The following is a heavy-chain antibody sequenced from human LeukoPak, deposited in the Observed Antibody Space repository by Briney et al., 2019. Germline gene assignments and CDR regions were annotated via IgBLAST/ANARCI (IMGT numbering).Heavy chain of an antibody. CDR1: GGSISSYY. D-gene: IGHD2-15*01. V-gene: IGHV4-59*01. CDR2: IYYTGST. Sequence: TSETLSLTCSVSGGSISSYYWSWIRQPPGKGLEWIGYIYYTGSTNYNPSLKSRVTISVDTSKNQFSLKLSSVTAADTAVYYCARSLHDPRIDYYYYYMDVWGKGTTVTVSS. J-gene: IGHJ6*03. CDR3: ARSLHDPRIDYYYYYMDV.